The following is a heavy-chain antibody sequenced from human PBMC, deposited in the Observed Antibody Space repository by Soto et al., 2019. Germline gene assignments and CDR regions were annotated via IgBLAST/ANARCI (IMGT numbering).Heavy chain of an antibody. CDR2: MNPNSGNT. J-gene: IGHJ3*02. Sequence: ASVEVSCKASGYTFTSYDINWVRQATGQGLEWMGWMNPNSGNTGYAQKFQGRVTMTRNTSISTAYMELSSLRSEDTAVYYCASIAVAGTSGAFDIWGEGTMVTV. D-gene: IGHD6-19*01. V-gene: IGHV1-8*01. CDR3: ASIAVAGTSGAFDI. CDR1: GYTFTSYD.